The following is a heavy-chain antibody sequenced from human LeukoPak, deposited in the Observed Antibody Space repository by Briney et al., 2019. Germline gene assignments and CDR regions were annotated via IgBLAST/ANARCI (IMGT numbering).Heavy chain of an antibody. CDR2: MCSNGGST. D-gene: IGHD3-10*01. Sequence: GGSLSLSCSASGFTLSTYAMHWVRQAPGKGLEHVSVMCSNGGSTYYADSVKDRFTNARDTSKNTLYLQMSSLRLEDTAVYYCVRGALFLWFGEGWYGMDVWGQGTTVTVSS. V-gene: IGHV3-64D*06. J-gene: IGHJ6*02. CDR3: VRGALFLWFGEGWYGMDV. CDR1: GFTLSTYA.